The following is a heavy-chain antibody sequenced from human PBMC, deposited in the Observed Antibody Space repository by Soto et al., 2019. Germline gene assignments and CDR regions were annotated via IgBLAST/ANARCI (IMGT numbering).Heavy chain of an antibody. D-gene: IGHD6-19*01. CDR3: ARRVDSSGWTASYYGMDV. V-gene: IGHV3-21*01. Sequence: GSLRLSCAASGFTFGSYSMNWVRQAPGKGLEWVSSISSSSSYIYYADSVKGRFTISRDNAKNSLYLQMNSLRAEDTAVYYCARRVDSSGWTASYYGMDVWGQGTTVTVSS. J-gene: IGHJ6*02. CDR2: ISSSSSYI. CDR1: GFTFGSYS.